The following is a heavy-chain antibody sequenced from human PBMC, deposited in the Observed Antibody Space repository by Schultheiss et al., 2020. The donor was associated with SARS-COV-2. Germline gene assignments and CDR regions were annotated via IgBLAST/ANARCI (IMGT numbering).Heavy chain of an antibody. CDR2: IIPIFGTA. D-gene: IGHD6-19*01. CDR3: AAVARRAVFDY. V-gene: IGHV1-69*06. Sequence: SVKVSCKASGGTFSSYAISWVRQAPGQGLEWMGGIIPIFGTANYAQKFQGRVTMTEDTSTDTAYMELSSLRSEDTAVYYCAAVARRAVFDYWGQGTLVTVSS. CDR1: GGTFSSYA. J-gene: IGHJ4*02.